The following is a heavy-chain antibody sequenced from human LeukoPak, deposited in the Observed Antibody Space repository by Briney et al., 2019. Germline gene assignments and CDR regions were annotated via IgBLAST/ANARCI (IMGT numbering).Heavy chain of an antibody. CDR1: GFTFSSYG. J-gene: IGHJ6*03. Sequence: GGSLRLSCAASGFTFSSYGMSWVRQAPGKGLEWVSAISGSGGSTYYADSVKGRFTISRDNSKNTLYLQMNSLRAEDTVVYYCAKDGDSSGWYYLSSYYYYMDVWGKGTTVTVSS. V-gene: IGHV3-23*01. D-gene: IGHD6-19*01. CDR3: AKDGDSSGWYYLSSYYYYMDV. CDR2: ISGSGGST.